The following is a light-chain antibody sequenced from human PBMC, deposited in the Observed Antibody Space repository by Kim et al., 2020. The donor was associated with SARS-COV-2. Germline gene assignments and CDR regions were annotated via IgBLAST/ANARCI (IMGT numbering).Light chain of an antibody. Sequence: DVQMTQSPSSVSASVGDTVTITCRASQGIASWLAWYQQKPGKAPQLLIYAASALQNGVPSRFSGSGSGREFTLTISSLQPEDVATYFCQQSNSLPFTFGQGTRLEIK. J-gene: IGKJ5*01. CDR3: QQSNSLPFT. CDR2: AAS. CDR1: QGIASW. V-gene: IGKV1-12*01.